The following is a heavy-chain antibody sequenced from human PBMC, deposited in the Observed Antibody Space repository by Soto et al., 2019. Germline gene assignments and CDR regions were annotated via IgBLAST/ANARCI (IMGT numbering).Heavy chain of an antibody. V-gene: IGHV3-49*03. D-gene: IGHD2-15*01. Sequence: GGSLRLSCTASGFTFGDYAMSWFRQAPGKGLEWVGFIRSKAYGGTTEYAASVKGRFTISRDDSKSMAYLQMNSLKTEDTAVYYCTRDGPLLGYCSGGSCPQYYYYYMDVWGKGTTVTVSS. CDR3: TRDGPLLGYCSGGSCPQYYYYYMDV. J-gene: IGHJ6*03. CDR1: GFTFGDYA. CDR2: IRSKAYGGTT.